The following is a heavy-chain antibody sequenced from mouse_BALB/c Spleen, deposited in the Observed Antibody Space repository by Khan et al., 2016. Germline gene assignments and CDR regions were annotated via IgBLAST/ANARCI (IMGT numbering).Heavy chain of an antibody. J-gene: IGHJ3*01. V-gene: IGHV14-3*02. CDR1: GFNIKDTY. CDR3: ARSPYDYDVGFAY. Sequence: VRLQQSGAELVKPGASVKLSCTASGFNIKDTYMHWVKQRPEQGLEWIGRIDPANGNTKYDPKFQGKATITADTSSNTAYLQLSSLPSEDTAVYYCARSPYDYDVGFAYWGQGTRVTVSA. CDR2: IDPANGNT. D-gene: IGHD2-4*01.